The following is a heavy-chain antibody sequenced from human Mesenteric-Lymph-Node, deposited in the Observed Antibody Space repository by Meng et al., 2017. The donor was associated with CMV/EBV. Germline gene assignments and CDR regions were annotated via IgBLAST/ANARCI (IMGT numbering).Heavy chain of an antibody. CDR1: GFTFSSDA. CDR3: AKVTAMVIYYFDY. Sequence: CAASGFTFSSDAMSWVRQAPGKGLEWVSAISGSGDSTYYADSVKGRFTISRDNSKNTLYLQMNSLRAEDTAVYYCAKVTAMVIYYFDYWGQGTLVTVSS. V-gene: IGHV3-23*01. D-gene: IGHD5-18*01. J-gene: IGHJ4*02. CDR2: ISGSGDST.